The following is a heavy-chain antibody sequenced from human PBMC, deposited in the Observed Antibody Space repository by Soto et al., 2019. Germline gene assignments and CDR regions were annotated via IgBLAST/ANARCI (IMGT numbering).Heavy chain of an antibody. D-gene: IGHD1-7*01. CDR2: IYYSGST. Sequence: WGTLSLTCTVSDGSVSSGSYYWSWIRQPPGKGPEWIGNIYYSGSTNYNPSLNSRVTISVETSKNQFSLQLRSVTAADTAMYYCARWDWNYYFDYWGQGILVTVSS. V-gene: IGHV4-61*01. J-gene: IGHJ4*02. CDR3: ARWDWNYYFDY. CDR1: DGSVSSGSYY.